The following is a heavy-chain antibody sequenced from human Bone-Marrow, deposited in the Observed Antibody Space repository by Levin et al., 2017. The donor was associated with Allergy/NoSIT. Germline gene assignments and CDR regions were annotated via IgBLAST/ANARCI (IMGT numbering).Heavy chain of an antibody. Sequence: GESLKISCAASGFTVSSNYMSWVRQAPGKGLEWVSVIYSGGSTYYADSVKGRFTISRDNSKNTLYLQMNSLRAEDTAVYYCARGSGSDAFDYWGQGTLVTVSS. CDR2: IYSGGST. V-gene: IGHV3-53*01. CDR3: ARGSGSDAFDY. J-gene: IGHJ4*02. D-gene: IGHD1-26*01. CDR1: GFTVSSNY.